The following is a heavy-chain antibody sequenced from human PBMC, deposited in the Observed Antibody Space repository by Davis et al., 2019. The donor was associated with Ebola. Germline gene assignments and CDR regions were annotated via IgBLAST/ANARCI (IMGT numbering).Heavy chain of an antibody. D-gene: IGHD1-1*01. CDR1: GGSISSGGYS. CDR3: ARGRGFNSVWNGNLYCYGLDV. J-gene: IGHJ6*02. CDR2: INHSGST. Sequence: SEALSLTCAVSGGSISSGGYSWSWIRQPPGKGLEWIGEINHSGSTNYNPSLKSRVTISVDTSKNQFSLKLSSVTAADTAVYFCARGRGFNSVWNGNLYCYGLDVCGQGTTVTVSS. V-gene: IGHV4-30-2*01.